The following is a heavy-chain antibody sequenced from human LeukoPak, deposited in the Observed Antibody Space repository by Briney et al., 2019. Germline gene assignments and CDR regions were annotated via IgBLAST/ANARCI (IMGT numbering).Heavy chain of an antibody. CDR2: IIPIFGTA. Sequence: GASVKVSCKASGGTFSSYAISWVRQAPGQGLEWMGGIIPIFGTANYAQKFQGRVTITADKSTSTAYMELSSLRSEDTAVYYCARDPAPQYYYDSSGYYLATAFDIWGQGTMVTVSS. D-gene: IGHD3-22*01. V-gene: IGHV1-69*06. CDR1: GGTFSSYA. J-gene: IGHJ3*02. CDR3: ARDPAPQYYYDSSGYYLATAFDI.